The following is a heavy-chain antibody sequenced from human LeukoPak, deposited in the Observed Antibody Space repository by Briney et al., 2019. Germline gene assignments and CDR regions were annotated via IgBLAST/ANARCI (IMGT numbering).Heavy chain of an antibody. J-gene: IGHJ6*02. CDR2: IIPILGIA. V-gene: IGHV1-69*04. CDR1: GGTFSSYA. D-gene: IGHD3-9*01. CDR3: ARDSDLRNFDLLDNYYYYGIDV. Sequence: SVKVSCKASGGTFSSYAISWVRQAPGQGLEWMGRIIPILGIANYAQKFQGRVTITADKSTSTAYMELSSLRSEDTAVYYCARDSDLRNFDLLDNYYYYGIDVWGQGTTVTVSS.